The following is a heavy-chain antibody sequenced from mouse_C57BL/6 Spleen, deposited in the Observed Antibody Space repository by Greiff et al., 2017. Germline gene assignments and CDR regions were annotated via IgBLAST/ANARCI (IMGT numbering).Heavy chain of an antibody. J-gene: IGHJ2*01. Sequence: EVMLVESGGDLVKPGGSLKLSCAASRFTFSSYGMSWVRQTPDKRLEWVATISSGGSYTYYPDSVKGRFTISRDNAKNTLYLQMSSLKSEDTAMYYCARLDGYYFDYWGQGTTLTVSS. CDR2: ISSGGSYT. D-gene: IGHD2-3*01. V-gene: IGHV5-6*02. CDR3: ARLDGYYFDY. CDR1: RFTFSSYG.